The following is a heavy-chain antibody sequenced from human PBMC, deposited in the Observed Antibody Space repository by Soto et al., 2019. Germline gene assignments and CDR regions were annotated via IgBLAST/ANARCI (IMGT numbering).Heavy chain of an antibody. CDR3: ARRYGGTFDY. V-gene: IGHV4-59*08. D-gene: IGHD2-15*01. CDR2: IYYSGST. J-gene: IGHJ4*02. CDR1: GGSISSYY. Sequence: QVQLQESGPGLVKPSETLSLTCTVSGGSISSYYWSWIRQPPGKGLEWIGYIYYSGSTNYNPSLKSRVTLSVDTSKNQSSRKLSSVTAADTAVYYCARRYGGTFDYWGQGTLVTVSS.